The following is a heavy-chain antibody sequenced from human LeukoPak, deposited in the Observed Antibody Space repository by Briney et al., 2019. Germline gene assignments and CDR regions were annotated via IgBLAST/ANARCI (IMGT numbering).Heavy chain of an antibody. CDR1: GYSISSGYY. CDR2: IYHSGST. J-gene: IGHJ4*02. D-gene: IGHD2-2*01. Sequence: SETLSLTCTVSGYSISSGYYWGWIRQPPGKGLEWIGSIYHSGSTYYNPSLKSRVTISVDTFKNQFSLKLSSVTAADTAVYYCARGAEVVVPAAPFDYWGQGTLVTVSS. CDR3: ARGAEVVVPAAPFDY. V-gene: IGHV4-38-2*02.